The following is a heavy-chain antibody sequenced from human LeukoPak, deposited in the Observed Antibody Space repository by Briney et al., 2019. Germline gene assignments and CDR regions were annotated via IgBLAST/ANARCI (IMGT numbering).Heavy chain of an antibody. V-gene: IGHV1-18*01. D-gene: IGHD4-17*01. CDR1: GYTFTSYG. J-gene: IGHJ5*02. CDR2: ISAYNGNT. CDR3: ARERVDYGDYGPWFDP. Sequence: ASVKVSCTASGYTFTSYGISWVRQAPGQGLEWMGWISAYNGNTNYAQKLQGRVTMTTDTSTSTAYMELRSLRSDDTAVYYCARERVDYGDYGPWFDPWGQGTLVTVSS.